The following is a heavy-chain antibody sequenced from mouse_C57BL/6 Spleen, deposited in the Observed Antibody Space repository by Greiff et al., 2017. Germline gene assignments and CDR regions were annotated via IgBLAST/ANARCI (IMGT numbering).Heavy chain of an antibody. D-gene: IGHD2-5*01. CDR3: TRYHYSNYGYFDY. CDR2: IDPETGGT. V-gene: IGHV1-15*01. J-gene: IGHJ2*01. CDR1: GYTFTDYE. Sequence: VQLQQSGAELVRPGASVTLSCKASGYTFTDYEMHWVKQTPVHGLEWIGAIDPETGGTAYNQKFKGKAILTADKSSSTAYTELRSLTSEDSAVYYCTRYHYSNYGYFDYWGQGTTLTVSS.